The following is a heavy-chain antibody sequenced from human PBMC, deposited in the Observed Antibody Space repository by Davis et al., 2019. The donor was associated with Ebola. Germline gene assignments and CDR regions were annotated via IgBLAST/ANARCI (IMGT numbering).Heavy chain of an antibody. CDR1: GGSFSGYY. Sequence: MPSETLSLTCAVYGGSFSGYYWSWIRQPPGKGLEWIGEINHSGSTNYNPSLKSRVTISVDTSKNQFSLKLSSVTAADTAVHYCARKKTIFGVVIYYYYYGMDVWGQGTTVTVSS. D-gene: IGHD3-3*01. V-gene: IGHV4-34*01. CDR3: ARKKTIFGVVIYYYYYGMDV. J-gene: IGHJ6*02. CDR2: INHSGST.